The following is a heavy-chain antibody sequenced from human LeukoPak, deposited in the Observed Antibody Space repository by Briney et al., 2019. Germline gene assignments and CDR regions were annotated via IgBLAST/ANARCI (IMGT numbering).Heavy chain of an antibody. D-gene: IGHD3-3*01. Sequence: SETLSLTCAVYGGSFSGYYWSWIRQPPGKGLEWIGEINHSGSTNYNPSLKSRVTISVDTSKNQFSLKLSSVTAADTAVYYCARSRGFASWVSIFGAFDYWGQGTLVTVSS. V-gene: IGHV4-34*01. CDR1: GGSFSGYY. CDR3: ARSRGFASWVSIFGAFDY. CDR2: INHSGST. J-gene: IGHJ4*02.